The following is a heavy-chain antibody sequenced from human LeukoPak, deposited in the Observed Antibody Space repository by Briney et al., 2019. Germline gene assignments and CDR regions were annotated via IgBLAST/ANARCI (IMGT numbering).Heavy chain of an antibody. CDR2: ISGSGGST. V-gene: IGHV3-23*01. Sequence: GGSLRLSCAASGFTFSSYAMSWVRPAPGKGLEWVSAISGSGGSTYYADSVKGRFTISRDNSKNTLYLQMNSLRAEDTAVYYCAKTEGMVRSWDYWGQGTLVTVSS. CDR3: AKTEGMVRSWDY. CDR1: GFTFSSYA. D-gene: IGHD3-10*01. J-gene: IGHJ4*02.